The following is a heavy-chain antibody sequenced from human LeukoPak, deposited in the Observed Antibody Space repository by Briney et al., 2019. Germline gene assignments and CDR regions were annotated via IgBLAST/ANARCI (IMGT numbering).Heavy chain of an antibody. CDR1: GYTFTSYD. D-gene: IGHD3-22*01. Sequence: ASVKVSCKASGYTFTSYDINWVRQATGQGLEWMGWMNPNSGNTGYAQKFQGRVTMTRNTSISTAYMELSSLRSEDTAVYYCARGYSSGYYLLYYYYYYMDVWGKGTTVTISS. CDR2: MNPNSGNT. CDR3: ARGYSSGYYLLYYYYYYMDV. J-gene: IGHJ6*03. V-gene: IGHV1-8*02.